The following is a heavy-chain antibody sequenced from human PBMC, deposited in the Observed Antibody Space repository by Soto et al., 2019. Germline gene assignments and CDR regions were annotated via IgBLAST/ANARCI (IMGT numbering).Heavy chain of an antibody. CDR3: ARVDPRGVAVVRDY. CDR1: GNTFASHG. D-gene: IGHD3-10*01. V-gene: IGHV1-18*01. CDR2: ISGFNGQA. J-gene: IGHJ4*02. Sequence: ASVKVSCKASGNTFASHGFSWVRQAPGQGLEWMGWISGFNGQANYALKFQGRVTLTTDTSTSTAYMELRSLRSDDTAVYFCARVDPRGVAVVRDYWGQGTLVTVSS.